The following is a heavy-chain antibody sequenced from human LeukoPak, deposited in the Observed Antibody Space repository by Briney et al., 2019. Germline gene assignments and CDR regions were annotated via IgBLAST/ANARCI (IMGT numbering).Heavy chain of an antibody. CDR2: IDPNSGGT. Sequence: ASVTVSCKASGYTFTDYYMHWVRQAPGQGLEWMGWIDPNSGGTKYVQRFQGGVTMTRDTSITTAYMELSRLRSDDTAVYYCARGGPSPTTVTSNWYFDLWGRGTLVTVSS. CDR1: GYTFTDYY. V-gene: IGHV1-2*02. J-gene: IGHJ2*01. CDR3: ARGGPSPTTVTSNWYFDL. D-gene: IGHD4-11*01.